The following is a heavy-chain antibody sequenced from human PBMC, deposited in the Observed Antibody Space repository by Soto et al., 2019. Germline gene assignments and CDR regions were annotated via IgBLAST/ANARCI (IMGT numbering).Heavy chain of an antibody. CDR3: ARNYGGNVDY. Sequence: QVQLQESGPGLVRPSETLSLTCTVSGGSISSYYWSWIRQPPGKGLEWIGYIYYSGSANYNPSPKRRVTISVATSKNQFPLKLSSATAADTAVYYCARNYGGNVDYWGQGTLVTVSS. J-gene: IGHJ4*02. D-gene: IGHD4-17*01. CDR1: GGSISSYY. V-gene: IGHV4-59*08. CDR2: IYYSGSA.